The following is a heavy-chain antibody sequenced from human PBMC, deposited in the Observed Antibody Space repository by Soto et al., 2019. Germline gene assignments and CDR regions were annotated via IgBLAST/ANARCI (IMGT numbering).Heavy chain of an antibody. CDR3: AIKNGRVYNWFDP. J-gene: IGHJ5*02. V-gene: IGHV4-31*03. CDR1: GGSISSDGYY. D-gene: IGHD2-15*01. CDR2: IYYSGTT. Sequence: QVQLQESGPGLVKPSQTLSLTCTVSGGSISSDGYYWSWIRQHPGKGLAWIGYIYYSGTTYYNPSLKSRVTISVDTSKNQFSLKLRSVTAADTAVYFCAIKNGRVYNWFDPWGQGTLVTVSS.